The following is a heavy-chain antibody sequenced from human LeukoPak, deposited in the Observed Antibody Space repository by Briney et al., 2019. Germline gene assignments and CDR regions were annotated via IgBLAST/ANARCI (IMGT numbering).Heavy chain of an antibody. V-gene: IGHV3-30*04. CDR2: ISYDGSNK. CDR3: AKDRIVGRSRYFDY. Sequence: GRSLRLSCAASGFTFSSYAMHWVRQAPGKGLEWVAVISYDGSNKYYADSVKGRFTISRDNSKNTLFLQMNSLRGEDTAVYYCAKDRIVGRSRYFDYWGQGTLVTVSS. CDR1: GFTFSSYA. D-gene: IGHD1-26*01. J-gene: IGHJ4*02.